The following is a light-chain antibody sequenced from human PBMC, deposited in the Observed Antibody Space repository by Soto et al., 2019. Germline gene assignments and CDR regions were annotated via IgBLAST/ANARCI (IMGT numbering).Light chain of an antibody. CDR1: QSISSY. CDR3: QQSYSTPLT. Sequence: DIQMTQSPSSLSASVGDRVTITCRASQSISSYLNWYQQKPGKAPKLLIYAASSLQSGVPSRFSGSGSGKDFTLTISSLQPEDFATYYCQQSYSTPLTLGGGTKVDXK. V-gene: IGKV1-39*01. CDR2: AAS. J-gene: IGKJ4*01.